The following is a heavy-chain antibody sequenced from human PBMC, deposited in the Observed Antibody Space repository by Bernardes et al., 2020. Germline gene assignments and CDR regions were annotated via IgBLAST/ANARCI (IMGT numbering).Heavy chain of an antibody. V-gene: IGHV3-64D*06. J-gene: IGHJ4*02. Sequence: GGSLSLPRSAPGFTLSSHAMHWVPPAPGEGLEYFSAISSNGGSTYYADSVKGRFTISRDNSKNTLYLQMSSLRAEDTAVYYCVGRPGELTFDYWGQGTLVTVSS. CDR1: GFTLSSHA. CDR3: VGRPGELTFDY. D-gene: IGHD1-26*01. CDR2: ISSNGGST.